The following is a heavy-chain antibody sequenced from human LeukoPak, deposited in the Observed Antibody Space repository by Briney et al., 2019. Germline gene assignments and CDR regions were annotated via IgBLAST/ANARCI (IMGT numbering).Heavy chain of an antibody. J-gene: IGHJ6*03. D-gene: IGHD3-10*01. Sequence: PSETLSLTCAVYGGSFSGYYWSWLRQPPGKGMEWIGEINHSGSTNYNPSLKSRVTISVDTSKNQFSLKLSSVTAADTAVYYCARGARGYYYYYYMDVWGKGTTVTVSS. CDR3: ARGARGYYYYYYMDV. CDR2: INHSGST. CDR1: GGSFSGYY. V-gene: IGHV4-34*01.